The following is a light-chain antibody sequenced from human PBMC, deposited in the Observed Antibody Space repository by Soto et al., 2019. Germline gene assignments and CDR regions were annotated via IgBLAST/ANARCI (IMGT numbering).Light chain of an antibody. CDR2: EVS. Sequence: QSVLTQPPSASGSPGQSVTISCTGTSSDVGSYNYVSWYQQHPGKAPKLMIYEVSQRPSGVPDRFSGSKSGSTASLTVSGLQAEDEADYYCSSYAGSNPVVFGGGTKVTVL. CDR1: SSDVGSYNY. CDR3: SSYAGSNPVV. J-gene: IGLJ2*01. V-gene: IGLV2-8*01.